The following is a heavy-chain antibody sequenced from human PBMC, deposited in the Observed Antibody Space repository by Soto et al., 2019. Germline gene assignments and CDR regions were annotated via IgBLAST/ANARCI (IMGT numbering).Heavy chain of an antibody. CDR1: GFSFSKYA. V-gene: IGHV3-30*04. D-gene: IGHD4-17*01. CDR3: ARATHRGDYGPLDL. CDR2: ISYDGRNK. Sequence: QASLVESGGGVVQPGRSLQLSCTASGFSFSKYAMHWVRQAPGKGLEGVAVISYDGRNKDEADSVKGRFTISRDNSKSTLFLQMNSLGPADTAIYYCARATHRGDYGPLDLWGQGTLVTVS. J-gene: IGHJ5*02.